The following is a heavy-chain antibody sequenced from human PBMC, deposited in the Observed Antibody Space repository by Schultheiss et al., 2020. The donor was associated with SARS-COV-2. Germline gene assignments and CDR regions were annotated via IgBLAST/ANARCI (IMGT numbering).Heavy chain of an antibody. J-gene: IGHJ5*02. CDR2: INVDGRA. Sequence: SETLSLTCTVSGDSISSDHWWTWIRQPAGTGLEWIGRINVDGRANYSPSLKSRVTISVDTSKNQFSLKLSSVTAADTAVYYCARGILGSYGSMGWFDPWGQGTLVTVSS. V-gene: IGHV4-4*07. CDR1: GDSISSDH. CDR3: ARGILGSYGSMGWFDP. D-gene: IGHD5-18*01.